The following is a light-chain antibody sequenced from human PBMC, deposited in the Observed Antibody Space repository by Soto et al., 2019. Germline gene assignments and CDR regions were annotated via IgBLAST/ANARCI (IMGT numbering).Light chain of an antibody. V-gene: IGLV2-11*01. Sequence: QSALTQPRSVSGSPGQSVTISCTGTSSDVGGYDQVSWYQQYPDRAPKLLIYNVNNRPSGVPDRFSGSKSGNTASLTISGLQIDDEADYYCCSYAGASGYVFGIGTKVTV. CDR3: CSYAGASGYV. CDR2: NVN. J-gene: IGLJ1*01. CDR1: SSDVGGYDQ.